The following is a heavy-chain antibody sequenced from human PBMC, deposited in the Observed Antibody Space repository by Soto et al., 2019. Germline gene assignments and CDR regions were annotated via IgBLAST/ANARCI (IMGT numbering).Heavy chain of an antibody. Sequence: VQLVESGGGVVQPGRSPRLSCASSGFTFNNYGMHWVRQAPGKGLEWVAVIGYDGSTTSYVDSVKGRFTISRDNSKNTLYLQMDTLRAEDTAVYYCARSAGKGGLAAPINYWGQGTLVSVSS. J-gene: IGHJ4*02. CDR2: IGYDGSTT. CDR1: GFTFNNYG. D-gene: IGHD6-13*01. V-gene: IGHV3-33*01. CDR3: ARSAGKGGLAAPINY.